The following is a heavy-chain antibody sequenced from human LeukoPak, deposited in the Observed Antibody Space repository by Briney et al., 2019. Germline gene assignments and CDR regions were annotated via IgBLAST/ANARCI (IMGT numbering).Heavy chain of an antibody. D-gene: IGHD2-15*01. CDR3: ASPSRYCSGGSCYEIWFDP. CDR2: ISSSSSTI. V-gene: IGHV3-48*02. J-gene: IGHJ5*02. CDR1: GFTFSSYS. Sequence: GGSLRLSCAASGFTFSSYSMNWVRQAPGKGLEWVSYISSSSSTIYYADSVKGRFTSSRDNAKDSLYLQMNGLRDEDTAVYYCASPSRYCSGGSCYEIWFDPWGQGTLVTVSS.